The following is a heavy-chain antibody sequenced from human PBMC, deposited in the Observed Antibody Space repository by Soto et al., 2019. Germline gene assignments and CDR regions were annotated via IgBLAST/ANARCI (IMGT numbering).Heavy chain of an antibody. J-gene: IGHJ4*02. D-gene: IGHD3-9*01. CDR2: IYYSGST. CDR1: GGSISSGGYY. Sequence: SETLSLTCTVSGGSISSGGYYWSWIRQHPGKGLEWIGYIYYSGSTYYNPSLKSRVTISVDTSKNQFSLKLSSVTAADTAVYYCARGAAFYDILTGHDYWGQGTLVTVSS. CDR3: ARGAAFYDILTGHDY. V-gene: IGHV4-31*03.